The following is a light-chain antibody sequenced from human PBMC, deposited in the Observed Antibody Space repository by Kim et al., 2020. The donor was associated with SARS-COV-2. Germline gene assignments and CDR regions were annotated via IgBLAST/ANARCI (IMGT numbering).Light chain of an antibody. CDR3: QQYGSSPMYT. CDR2: GAS. Sequence: EIVLTQSPVTLSLSPGERATLSCSASQSVSSSYLAWYQQKPGQAPRLLIYGASSRATGIPDRFSGSGSGSDFTLTISRLEPEDFAVYYCQQYGSSPMYTFGQGTKLEI. CDR1: QSVSSSY. V-gene: IGKV3-20*01. J-gene: IGKJ2*01.